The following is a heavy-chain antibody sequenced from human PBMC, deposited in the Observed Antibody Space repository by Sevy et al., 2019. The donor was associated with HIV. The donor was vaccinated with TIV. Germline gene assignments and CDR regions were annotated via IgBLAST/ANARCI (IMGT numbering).Heavy chain of an antibody. CDR1: GGTFSSYG. CDR3: ARGGGNGWYYFDY. V-gene: IGHV1-69*13. CDR2: IIPILGTV. Sequence: ASVKVSCKASGGTFSSYGISWVRQAPGQGLEWMGGIIPILGTVNYAQKFQGRVTITADESTKTGYMELSSLRSEDTAGYYCARGGGNGWYYFDYWGQETLVTVSS. D-gene: IGHD6-19*01. J-gene: IGHJ4*02.